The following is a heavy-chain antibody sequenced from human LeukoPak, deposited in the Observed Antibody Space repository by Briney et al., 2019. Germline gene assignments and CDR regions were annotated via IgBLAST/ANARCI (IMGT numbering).Heavy chain of an antibody. D-gene: IGHD5-12*01. CDR1: GGSISSSSYY. CDR2: IYYSGST. J-gene: IGHJ3*02. V-gene: IGHV4-39*07. Sequence: SETLSLTCTVSGGSISSSSYYWGWIRQPPGKGLEWIGSIYYSGSTYYNPSLKSRVTISVDTSKNQFSLKLSSVTAADTAVYYCARAWGYDRIHDAFDIWGQGTMVTVSS. CDR3: ARAWGYDRIHDAFDI.